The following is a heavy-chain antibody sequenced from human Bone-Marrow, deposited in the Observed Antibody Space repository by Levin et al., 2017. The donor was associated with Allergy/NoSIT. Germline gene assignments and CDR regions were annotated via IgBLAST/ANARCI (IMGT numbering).Heavy chain of an antibody. CDR3: ARDIGNYSWDH. J-gene: IGHJ4*02. Sequence: GGSLRLSCAGSGYTFSDHRMDWLRQVPGKGLEWIARIRNKANQYTLEYAASVRGRFTISRDDSKNSLYLQMDRLRVEDTALYYCARDIGNYSWDHWGKGTQVTVSS. V-gene: IGHV3-72*01. D-gene: IGHD3-10*01. CDR2: IRNKANQYTL. CDR1: GYTFSDHR.